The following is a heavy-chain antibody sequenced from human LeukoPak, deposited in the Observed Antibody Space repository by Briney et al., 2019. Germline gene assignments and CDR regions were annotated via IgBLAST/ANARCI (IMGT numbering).Heavy chain of an antibody. D-gene: IGHD3-10*01. CDR2: IWYDGSNK. Sequence: QPGGTLRLSCAASGFTFSSYGMHWVRQAPGKGLEWVAVIWYDGSNKYYADSVKGRFTISRDNSKNTLYLQMNSLRGEDTAVYYCARDSDYPDYWGQGTLVTVSS. CDR3: ARDSDYPDY. J-gene: IGHJ4*02. V-gene: IGHV3-33*01. CDR1: GFTFSSYG.